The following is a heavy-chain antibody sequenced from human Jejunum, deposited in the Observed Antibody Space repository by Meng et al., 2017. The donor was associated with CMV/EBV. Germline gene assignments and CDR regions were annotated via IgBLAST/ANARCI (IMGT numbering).Heavy chain of an antibody. CDR1: GGFVSGDYS. Sequence: QVQLQESGPGLVNPSQTLSLTCSVSGGFVSGDYSWSWIRQSPGKGLEWIGYIYNNGNTDYNPSLKSRVSISVDTSKNEVSLTLRSVTAADTAVYYCAGLFQYDILTGSWYWGQGTMVTVSS. J-gene: IGHJ4*02. CDR2: IYNNGNT. D-gene: IGHD3-9*01. CDR3: AGLFQYDILTGSWY. V-gene: IGHV4-30-4*08.